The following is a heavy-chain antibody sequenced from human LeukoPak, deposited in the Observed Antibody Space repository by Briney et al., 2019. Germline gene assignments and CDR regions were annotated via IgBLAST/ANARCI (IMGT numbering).Heavy chain of an antibody. Sequence: GGSLRLSCAASGFALNSYTLSWVRQAPGKGLEWVSSISSTSAYIHYADSVKGRFTISRDNTDNVVYLQMNSLGAEDTAVYYCARVAVAGPTGWFDPWGXXTLXTXSS. CDR1: GFALNSYT. CDR3: ARVAVAGPTGWFDP. D-gene: IGHD6-19*01. V-gene: IGHV3-21*01. CDR2: ISSTSAYI. J-gene: IGHJ5*02.